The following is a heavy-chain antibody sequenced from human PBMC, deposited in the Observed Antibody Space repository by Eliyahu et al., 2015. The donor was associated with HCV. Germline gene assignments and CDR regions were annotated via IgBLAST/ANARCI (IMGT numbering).Heavy chain of an antibody. D-gene: IGHD3-3*01. Sequence: QVQLVQSGDEVKKPGASVKVSCKASGYTFISHGISWVRQAPGQGLEFLGWINAYNDNTNFAQKLQGRVTMTTDTSSNTAYMELRSLRSDDTAVYYCARSRFDYDFWSGYSAGYFDYWGQGTLVTVSS. V-gene: IGHV1-18*01. J-gene: IGHJ4*02. CDR3: ARSRFDYDFWSGYSAGYFDY. CDR1: GYTFISHG. CDR2: INAYNDNT.